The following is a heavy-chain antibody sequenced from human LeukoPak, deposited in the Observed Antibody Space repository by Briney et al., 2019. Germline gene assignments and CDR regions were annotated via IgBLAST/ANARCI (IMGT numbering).Heavy chain of an antibody. CDR3: ARGREGWRIQLSYFDY. J-gene: IGHJ4*02. V-gene: IGHV4-30-2*01. Sequence: SETLSLTCTVSGGSISSGGYYWSRIRQPPGKGLEWIGYIYHSGSTYYNPSLKSRVTISVDGSKNQFSLKLSSVTAADTAVYYCARGREGWRIQLSYFDYWGQGTLVTVSS. CDR1: GGSISSGGYY. CDR2: IYHSGST. D-gene: IGHD5-18*01.